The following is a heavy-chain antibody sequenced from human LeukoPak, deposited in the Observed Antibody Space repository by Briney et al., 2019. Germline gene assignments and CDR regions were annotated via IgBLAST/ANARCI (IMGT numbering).Heavy chain of an antibody. CDR3: ASKWFGELLSDY. J-gene: IGHJ4*02. V-gene: IGHV3-23*01. Sequence: GGSLRLSCAASGFTFSSYAMTWVRQAPGKGLEWVSAISGSGGDTHYADPVKGRFTISRDNSKNTLYLQMNSLRAEDTAVYYCASKWFGELLSDYWGQGTLVTVSS. CDR1: GFTFSSYA. D-gene: IGHD3-10*01. CDR2: ISGSGGDT.